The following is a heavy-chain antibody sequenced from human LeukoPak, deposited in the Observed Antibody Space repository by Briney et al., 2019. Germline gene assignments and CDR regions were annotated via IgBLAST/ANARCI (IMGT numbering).Heavy chain of an antibody. D-gene: IGHD3-22*01. Sequence: GASVKVSCKASGYTFTGYYMHWVRQAPGQGLEWMGWINPNSGGTNYAQKFQGRVTMTRDTSISTAYMELSRLRSDDTAVYYCASVYYDSSGYYLAAIDYWGQGTLVTVSS. J-gene: IGHJ4*02. CDR3: ASVYYDSSGYYLAAIDY. CDR1: GYTFTGYY. CDR2: INPNSGGT. V-gene: IGHV1-2*02.